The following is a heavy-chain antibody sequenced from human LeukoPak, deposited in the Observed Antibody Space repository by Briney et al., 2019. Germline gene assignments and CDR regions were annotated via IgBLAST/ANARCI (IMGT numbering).Heavy chain of an antibody. D-gene: IGHD3-22*01. CDR1: GGSFSSGGYY. J-gene: IGHJ4*02. CDR3: ARYYYDSSGYYCYFDY. CDR2: IYYSGST. V-gene: IGHV4-31*03. Sequence: TLSLTCTVSGGSFSSGGYYWSWIRQHQGKGLERIVYIYYSGSTYYNPSLNIRVTISVDTSKNQFSLKLSSVTAADTAVYYCARYYYDSSGYYCYFDYWGQGTLVTVFS.